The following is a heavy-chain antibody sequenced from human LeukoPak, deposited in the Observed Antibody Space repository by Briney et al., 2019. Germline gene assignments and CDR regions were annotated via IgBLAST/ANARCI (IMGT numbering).Heavy chain of an antibody. J-gene: IGHJ6*02. Sequence: PSETLSLTCAVSGGSISSSNWWSWVRQPPGKGLEWIGEIYHSGNTNYNPSLKSRVAISVDKSENQFSLRLSSVTAADTAVYYCARIPFHYYAMDVWGQGTTVTVSS. CDR2: IYHSGNT. CDR3: ARIPFHYYAMDV. V-gene: IGHV4-4*02. D-gene: IGHD2-2*02. CDR1: GGSISSSNW.